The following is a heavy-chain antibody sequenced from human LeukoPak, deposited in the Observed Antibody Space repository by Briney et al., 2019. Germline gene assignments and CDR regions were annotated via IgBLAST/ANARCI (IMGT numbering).Heavy chain of an antibody. CDR1: GFTFSSYA. Sequence: SGGSLRLSCAASGFTFSSYAMHWVRQAPGKGLEWVAVISYDGSNKYYADSVKGRFTISRDNSKNTLYLEMNSLRAEDTAVYYCAPDSSGYWEFDYWGQGTLVTASS. V-gene: IGHV3-30-3*01. D-gene: IGHD5-12*01. CDR2: ISYDGSNK. CDR3: APDSSGYWEFDY. J-gene: IGHJ4*02.